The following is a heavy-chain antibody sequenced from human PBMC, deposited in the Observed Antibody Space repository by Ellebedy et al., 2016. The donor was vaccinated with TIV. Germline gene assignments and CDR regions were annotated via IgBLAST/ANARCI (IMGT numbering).Heavy chain of an antibody. V-gene: IGHV3-11*06. CDR1: GFTFSDHY. D-gene: IGHD2-15*01. J-gene: IGHJ4*02. CDR3: ARGYCSGGTCYSHVDY. Sequence: GESLKISCAASGFTFSDHYISWIRQAPGKGLEWASYISSSGIYTGYADSVKVRFTISRDNAKNSVYLQMNSLRAEDTAVYYCARGYCSGGTCYSHVDYWGQGTLVTVSS. CDR2: ISSSGIYT.